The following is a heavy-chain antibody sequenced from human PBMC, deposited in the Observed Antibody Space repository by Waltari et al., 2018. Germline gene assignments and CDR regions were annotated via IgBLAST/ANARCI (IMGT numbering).Heavy chain of an antibody. CDR3: ARVTIDESYYGSGSLAHYYYGMDV. CDR2: ISLYNDKR. J-gene: IGHJ6*02. D-gene: IGHD3-10*01. V-gene: IGHV1-18*01. Sequence: QVHLVQSGPEVREPGTSLRVSCKASDYTIAASGISWVRQAPGQGLEWMGWISLYNDKRNYAQRFQGRITMTTDMSTNTAYVELRSLTSDDTAVYYCARVTIDESYYGSGSLAHYYYGMDVWGQGTTVTVSS. CDR1: DYTIAASG.